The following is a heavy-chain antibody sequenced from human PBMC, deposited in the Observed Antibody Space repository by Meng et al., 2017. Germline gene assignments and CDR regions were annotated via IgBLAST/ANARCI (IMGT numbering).Heavy chain of an antibody. D-gene: IGHD6-25*01. CDR3: ARDEDISAAGKLFGDY. CDR2: INPKSGDT. J-gene: IGHJ4*02. Sequence: QGHLVQSEAEVKKPGASVKVSSKPSGYNFPDYDIPRVRRAPGQGLEWMGRINPKSGDTHYAQKFQARVTMTGDTSISTAYMELSGLRSDDTAMYYCARDEDISAAGKLFGDYWGQGTLVTVSS. CDR1: GYNFPDYD. V-gene: IGHV1-2*06.